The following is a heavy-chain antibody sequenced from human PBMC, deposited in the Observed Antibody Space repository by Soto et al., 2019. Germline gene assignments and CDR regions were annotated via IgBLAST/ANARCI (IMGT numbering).Heavy chain of an antibody. CDR3: ARHYNTGAFFDY. Sequence: QLPLQESGPRLVKSSETLSLTCTVSGGSISTSHHWGWIRQPPGKGLEWIGSVFYNGSPYYSPSFKSRITISVDTSKNQFSLRVRSVTATDTAVYFCARHYNTGAFFDYWGQGNLVTVSS. D-gene: IGHD1-20*01. V-gene: IGHV4-39*01. CDR1: GGSISTSHH. J-gene: IGHJ4*02. CDR2: VFYNGSP.